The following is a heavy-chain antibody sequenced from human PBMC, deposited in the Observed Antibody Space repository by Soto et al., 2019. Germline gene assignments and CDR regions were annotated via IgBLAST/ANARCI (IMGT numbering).Heavy chain of an antibody. V-gene: IGHV4-4*02. Sequence: QVQLHESGPGLVKPSGTLSLTCAVSGGSISSSNWWSWVRQPPGKGLEWIGEIYHSGSTNYNPSLKRRVTISVDKSKNQFSLKLSSVTAADTAVYYCARRIKGGYYGSYYYYGMDVWCQGTTVTVSS. CDR2: IYHSGST. CDR3: ARRIKGGYYGSYYYYGMDV. CDR1: GGSISSSNW. D-gene: IGHD3-22*01. J-gene: IGHJ6*02.